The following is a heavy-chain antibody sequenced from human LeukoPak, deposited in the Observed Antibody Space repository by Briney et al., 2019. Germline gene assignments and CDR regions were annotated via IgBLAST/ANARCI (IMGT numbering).Heavy chain of an antibody. Sequence: PSATLSLTCTVSGGSISNYYWSWIRQPPGKGLEWIGYIYYSGRTNYNPSLKSRLTISVDMSKSQFSLKLSSVTAADTAMYYCARHYNSDQLDYWGQGTLVTVSS. CDR1: GGSISNYY. J-gene: IGHJ4*02. CDR3: ARHYNSDQLDY. D-gene: IGHD1-26*01. V-gene: IGHV4-59*08. CDR2: IYYSGRT.